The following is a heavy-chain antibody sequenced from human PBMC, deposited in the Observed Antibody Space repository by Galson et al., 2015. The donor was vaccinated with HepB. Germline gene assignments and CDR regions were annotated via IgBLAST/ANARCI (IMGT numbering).Heavy chain of an antibody. CDR3: AKDRVPTYYYGLGSVPDGHDY. CDR1: GFTFSNYA. Sequence: SLRLSCAASGFTFSNYAMNWVRQAPGKGLQWVSCIRGTDTTYYADSVKGRFTISRDNSKNTLYLHMNSLRAEDTAVYYCAKDRVPTYYYGLGSVPDGHDYWGQGTLVTVSS. J-gene: IGHJ4*02. D-gene: IGHD3-10*01. V-gene: IGHV3-23*01. CDR2: IRGTDTT.